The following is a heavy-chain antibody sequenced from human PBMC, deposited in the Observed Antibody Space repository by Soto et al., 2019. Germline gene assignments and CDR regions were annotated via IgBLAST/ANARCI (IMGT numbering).Heavy chain of an antibody. CDR3: ARGTSGDDAFDI. V-gene: IGHV3-33*01. D-gene: IGHD2-8*01. CDR2: IWYDGSNK. J-gene: IGHJ3*02. Sequence: QVQLVESGGGVVQPGRSLRLSCAASGFTFSSYGMHWVRQAPGKGLEWVAVIWYDGSNKYYADSVKGRFTISRDNSKNTLYLQMNSLRAEDTAVYYCARGTSGDDAFDIWGQGTKVTVSS. CDR1: GFTFSSYG.